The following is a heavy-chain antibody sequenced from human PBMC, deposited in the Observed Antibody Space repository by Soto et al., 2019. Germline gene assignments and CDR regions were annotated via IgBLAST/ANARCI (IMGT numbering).Heavy chain of an antibody. J-gene: IGHJ6*02. CDR2: ISGSGGST. CDR3: AKDRGGYDFWSGYYTVYYYGMDV. D-gene: IGHD3-3*01. V-gene: IGHV3-23*01. Sequence: GSLRLSCAASGFTFSSYAMSWVRQAPGKGLEWVSAISGSGGSTYYADSVKGRFTISRDNSKNTLYLQMNSLRAEDTAVYYCAKDRGGYDFWSGYYTVYYYGMDVWGQGTTVTVSS. CDR1: GFTFSSYA.